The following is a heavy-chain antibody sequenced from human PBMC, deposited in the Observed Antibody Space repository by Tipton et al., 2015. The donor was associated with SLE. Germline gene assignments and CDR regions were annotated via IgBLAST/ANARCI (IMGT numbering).Heavy chain of an antibody. V-gene: IGHV4-4*07. CDR3: ARERDYSGSRDAFDI. D-gene: IGHD1-26*01. J-gene: IGHJ3*02. CDR2: IYTSGSTNYTSGST. CDR1: GGSISSYY. Sequence: TLSLTCTVSGGSISSYYWSWIRQPAGKGLEWIGRIYTSGSTNYTSGSTNYNPSLKSRVTMSVDTSKNQFSLKLSSVTAADTAVYYCARERDYSGSRDAFDIWGQGTMVTVSS.